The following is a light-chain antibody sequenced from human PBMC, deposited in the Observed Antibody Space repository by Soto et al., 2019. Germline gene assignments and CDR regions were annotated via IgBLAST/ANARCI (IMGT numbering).Light chain of an antibody. J-gene: IGKJ1*01. CDR3: QQYVGVTRT. Sequence: EIVLTQSPGTLSLSPGQRATLSCRASQNIDNNKLAWYQQKPGQAPILLIYDASSRATGTPDRFSGSGSGTDFTLTISRLEPEDSAVYYCQQYVGVTRTFGQGTKVDIK. CDR1: QNIDNNK. CDR2: DAS. V-gene: IGKV3-20*01.